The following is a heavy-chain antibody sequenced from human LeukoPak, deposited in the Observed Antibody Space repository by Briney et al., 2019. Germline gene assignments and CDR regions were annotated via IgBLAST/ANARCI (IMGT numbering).Heavy chain of an antibody. Sequence: SVKVSCKASGGTFSRFAFSWVRQAPGQGLEWMGGIIPIFGTTNYAQKFQGRVTITADESTSTAYMELSSLRSEDTAVYYCAREGGITGTTESSDYWGQGTLVTVSS. CDR3: AREGGITGTTESSDY. J-gene: IGHJ4*02. V-gene: IGHV1-69*13. D-gene: IGHD1-7*01. CDR2: IIPIFGTT. CDR1: GGTFSRFA.